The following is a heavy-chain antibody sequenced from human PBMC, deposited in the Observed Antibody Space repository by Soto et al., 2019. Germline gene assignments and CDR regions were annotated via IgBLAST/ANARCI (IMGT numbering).Heavy chain of an antibody. CDR3: ARGAVVSLVRGVMGGNWFDP. CDR1: GASIISLDYY. V-gene: IGHV4-30-4*01. J-gene: IGHJ5*02. D-gene: IGHD3-10*01. Sequence: QVQLQESGPGLVRPSQTLSLTCTVSGASIISLDYYWTWIRRPPGKGLEWIGHIYHTGATNYTPSLGSRVVMSVDTSNNQFSLKLSSVTAADTAVFYCARGAVVSLVRGVMGGNWFDPWGQGTLVTVSS. CDR2: IYHTGAT.